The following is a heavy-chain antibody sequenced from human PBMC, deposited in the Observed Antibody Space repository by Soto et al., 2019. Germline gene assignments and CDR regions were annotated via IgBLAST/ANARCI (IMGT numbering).Heavy chain of an antibody. CDR2: INTGNGYT. CDR1: GYTFTSYP. Sequence: ASVKLSCKASGYTFTSYPIHWVRQAPGQRLEWMGWINTGNGYTKYSQKFQARVTITRDTSASTSYMQLSRLRSEDTAVYYCARDRGGYCSGGSCSEAWFDPWG. V-gene: IGHV1-3*04. D-gene: IGHD2-15*01. J-gene: IGHJ5*02. CDR3: ARDRGGYCSGGSCSEAWFDP.